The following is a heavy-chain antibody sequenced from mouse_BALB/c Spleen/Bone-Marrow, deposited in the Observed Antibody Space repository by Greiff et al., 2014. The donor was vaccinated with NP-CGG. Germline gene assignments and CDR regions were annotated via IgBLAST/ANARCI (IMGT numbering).Heavy chain of an antibody. CDR1: GYTFTRYW. Sequence: QVQLQQSGAELLKPGTSVKLSCKASGYTFTRYWMHWVKQRPGQGLEWIEELNPSNGHTNYNGKFKNKATVTVDKSSSTAYMQLSSLTSEDSAVYYCARMITTRGFDYWGQGTTLTVSS. CDR2: LNPSNGHT. J-gene: IGHJ2*01. D-gene: IGHD2-4*01. CDR3: ARMITTRGFDY. V-gene: IGHV1S81*02.